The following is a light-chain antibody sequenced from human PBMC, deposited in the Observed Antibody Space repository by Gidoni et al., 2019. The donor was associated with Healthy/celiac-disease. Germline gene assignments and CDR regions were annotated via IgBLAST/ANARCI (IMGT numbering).Light chain of an antibody. J-gene: IGKJ1*01. CDR1: QSISSW. CDR3: QQYNSYPWT. Sequence: DIHMTQSPSTLSASVGDRVPITCRASQSISSWLAWYQQKPGKAPKLLIYDASSLESGVPSRFSGSGSVTEFTLTISSLQPDDFATYYCQQYNSYPWTFGQGTKVEIK. CDR2: DAS. V-gene: IGKV1-5*01.